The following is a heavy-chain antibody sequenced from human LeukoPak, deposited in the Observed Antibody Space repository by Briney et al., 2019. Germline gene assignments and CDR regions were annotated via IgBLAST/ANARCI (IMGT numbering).Heavy chain of an antibody. J-gene: IGHJ4*02. V-gene: IGHV3-23*01. CDR3: AKDLYREGTSMVRGVIIPMGY. CDR1: GFTFSSYA. D-gene: IGHD3-10*01. CDR2: ISGSGGIT. Sequence: GGSLRLSCAASGFTFSSYAMSWVRQAPGKGLEWVSAISGSGGITYYADSVKGRFTISRDNSKNTLYLQMNSLRAEDTAVYYCAKDLYREGTSMVRGVIIPMGYWGQGTLVTVSS.